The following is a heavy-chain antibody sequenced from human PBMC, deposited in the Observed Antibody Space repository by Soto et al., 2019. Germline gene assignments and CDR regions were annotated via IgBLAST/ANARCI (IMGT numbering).Heavy chain of an antibody. Sequence: EVQLVESGGGLVKPEGSLRLSCAASGFTFSNAWMNWVRQAPGKGLEWVGRIKSKTDGGTTDYAAPVKGRFTISRDDSKNTLYLQMNSLKTEDTAVYYCTTTPIAAGYSGYDDFDYWGQGTLVTVSS. D-gene: IGHD5-12*01. CDR1: GFTFSNAW. J-gene: IGHJ4*02. CDR3: TTTPIAAGYSGYDDFDY. CDR2: IKSKTDGGTT. V-gene: IGHV3-15*07.